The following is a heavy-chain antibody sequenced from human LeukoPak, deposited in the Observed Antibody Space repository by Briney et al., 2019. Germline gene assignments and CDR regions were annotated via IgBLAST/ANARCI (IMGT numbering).Heavy chain of an antibody. Sequence: SETLSLTCTVSGGSISSSSYYWGWIRQPPGKGLEWIGSIYYSGSTNYNPSLKSRVTISVDTSKNQFSLKLSSVTAADTAVYYCARGSRYYGSGSHRNWFDPWGQGTLVTVSS. CDR1: GGSISSSSYY. CDR2: IYYSGST. D-gene: IGHD3-10*01. V-gene: IGHV4-39*07. CDR3: ARGSRYYGSGSHRNWFDP. J-gene: IGHJ5*02.